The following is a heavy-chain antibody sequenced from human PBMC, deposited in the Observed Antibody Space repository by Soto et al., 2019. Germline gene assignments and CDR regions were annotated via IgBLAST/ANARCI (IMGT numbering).Heavy chain of an antibody. J-gene: IGHJ3*01. V-gene: IGHV3-74*01. Sequence: EVQLVESGGGLVQPGESLRLSCAASGFTFDYYWMYWVRQAPGKGLVWVSRIHSDGTSTTYADSVKGRFTISRDNAKNTLSLQMNSLRAEDTAVYYCARGDRGAFDLWGQGTVVTVSS. D-gene: IGHD1-26*01. CDR3: ARGDRGAFDL. CDR2: IHSDGTST. CDR1: GFTFDYYW.